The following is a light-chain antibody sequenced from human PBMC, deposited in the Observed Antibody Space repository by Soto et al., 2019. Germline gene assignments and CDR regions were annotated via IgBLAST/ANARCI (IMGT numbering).Light chain of an antibody. CDR1: SSDVGNYNL. J-gene: IGLJ1*01. V-gene: IGLV2-23*01. Sequence: SLLPKPASVTGSPGHAITLSCPGTSSDVGNYNLVSWYQHDPGKAPKLLIYEGSKRPSGVSDRFSGSKSGNTASLTISGLQAEDEADYYCCSYASSSTYVFGTGTKVTV. CDR2: EGS. CDR3: CSYASSSTYV.